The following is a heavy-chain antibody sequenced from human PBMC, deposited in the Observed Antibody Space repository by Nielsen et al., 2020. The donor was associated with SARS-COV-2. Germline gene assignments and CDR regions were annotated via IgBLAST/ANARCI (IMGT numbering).Heavy chain of an antibody. D-gene: IGHD3-10*01. CDR2: ISSSGSTI. CDR1: GFTFSSYA. V-gene: IGHV3-48*03. J-gene: IGHJ4*02. CDR3: ARESVWYYYGSGSYPPYYYFDY. Sequence: GGSLRLSCAASGFTFSSYAMNWVRQAPGKGLEWVSYISSSGSTIYYADSVKGRFTISRDNAKNSLYLQMNSLRAEDTAVYYCARESVWYYYGSGSYPPYYYFDYWGQGTLVTVSS.